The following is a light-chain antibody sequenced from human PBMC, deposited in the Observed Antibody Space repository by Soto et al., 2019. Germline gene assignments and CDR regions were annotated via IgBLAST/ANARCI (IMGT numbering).Light chain of an antibody. CDR3: SSYTGGNPSYV. CDR1: SSDVGGYDY. CDR2: EVT. Sequence: QSVLTQPPSASGSPGQSVTISCTGTSSDVGGYDYVSWYQQHPGKAPKLMIYEVTIRPSGVSDRFSGSKSGNTASLTASGLQAEDEADYYCSSYTGGNPSYVFGTGTKVTV. V-gene: IGLV2-8*01. J-gene: IGLJ1*01.